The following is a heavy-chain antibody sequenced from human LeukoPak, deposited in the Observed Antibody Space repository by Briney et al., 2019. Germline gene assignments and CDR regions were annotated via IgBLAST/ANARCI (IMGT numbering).Heavy chain of an antibody. CDR3: AKGPNYFDS. Sequence: GGSLRLSCAASGFSFSNYWMHWARQAPGKGLVWVTRMNSDGSATYYADSVQGRFTISRDNAKNTLYLQMNSLRAEDTAMYFCAKGPNYFDSWGQGTQVTVSS. J-gene: IGHJ4*02. CDR2: MNSDGSAT. V-gene: IGHV3-74*01. CDR1: GFSFSNYW.